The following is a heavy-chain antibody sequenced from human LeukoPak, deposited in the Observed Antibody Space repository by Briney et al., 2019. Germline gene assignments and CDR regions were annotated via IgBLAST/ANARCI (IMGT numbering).Heavy chain of an antibody. D-gene: IGHD6-19*01. V-gene: IGHV3-43*01. CDR3: ARDPHLSGWSDY. Sequence: GGSLRLSCAASGFLYDDYTMHWVRQVPGKGLDWVSLISWDGGSTYSADSVKGRFTISRDNSKNSLYLQMNSLRSEDTAVYYCARDPHLSGWSDYWGQGTLVTVSS. CDR1: GFLYDDYT. CDR2: ISWDGGST. J-gene: IGHJ4*02.